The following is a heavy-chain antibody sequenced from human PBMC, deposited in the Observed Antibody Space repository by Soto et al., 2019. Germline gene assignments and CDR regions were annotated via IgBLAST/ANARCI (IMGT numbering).Heavy chain of an antibody. J-gene: IGHJ6*03. D-gene: IGHD4-4*01. V-gene: IGHV3-66*01. CDR3: ARAIVTPVTYYIDV. CDR1: GFTVVTNY. Sequence: EVRLVESGGGLVQPGESLRLSCEVSGFTVVTNYISWVRQSPGKGLEWVSVIYAAGHTYYPDSVKGRFTISRDKSLNTLSLQMSRLRVADTAVYYCARAIVTPVTYYIDVWGKGTTVTVSS. CDR2: IYAAGHT.